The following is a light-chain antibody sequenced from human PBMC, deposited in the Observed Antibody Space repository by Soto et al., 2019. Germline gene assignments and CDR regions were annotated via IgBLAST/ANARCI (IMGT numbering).Light chain of an antibody. CDR2: SAS. CDR3: QQYENYPLT. Sequence: DIQMTQSPPTLSASVGDSVTLTCRASQSIGAWLAWYRQKPGKAPELLIYSASTLETGVPSRFSGSGSGTEFTLTVSSLQPDDFATYYGQQYENYPLTFGEGTK. V-gene: IGKV1-5*03. J-gene: IGKJ4*01. CDR1: QSIGAW.